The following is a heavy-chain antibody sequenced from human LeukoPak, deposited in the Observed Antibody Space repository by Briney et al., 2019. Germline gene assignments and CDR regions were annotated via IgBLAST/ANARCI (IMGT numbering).Heavy chain of an antibody. CDR2: IYYSGST. CDR3: ARDGAYCGGDCYPGFDP. Sequence: SETLSHTCTVSGGSISSGDYYWSWIRQPPGKGLEWIGYIYYSGSTYYNPSLKSRVTISVDTSKNQFSLKLSSVTAADTAVYYCARDGAYCGGDCYPGFDPWGQGTLVTVS. J-gene: IGHJ5*02. CDR1: GGSISSGDYY. D-gene: IGHD2-21*01. V-gene: IGHV4-30-4*08.